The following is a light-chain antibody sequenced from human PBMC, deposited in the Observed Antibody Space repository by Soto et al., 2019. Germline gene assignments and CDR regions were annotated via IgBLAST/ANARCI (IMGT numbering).Light chain of an antibody. J-gene: IGKJ2*01. CDR3: QQYIHGYT. Sequence: DIVMTQSPLSLPVTPGEPASISCRSSQSLLYSNGYNYLDWYQQKPGQAPRLLIYSASTRATGIPARFSGSGSGTEFTLTINSLESEDFAVYYCQQYIHGYTFGQGTKLEIK. V-gene: IGKV2-28*01. CDR2: SAS. CDR1: QSLLYSNGYNY.